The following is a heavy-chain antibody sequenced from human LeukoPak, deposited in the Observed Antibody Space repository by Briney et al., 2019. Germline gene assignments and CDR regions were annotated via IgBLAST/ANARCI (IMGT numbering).Heavy chain of an antibody. CDR1: GFTFSSYG. J-gene: IGHJ5*02. D-gene: IGHD3-10*01. CDR2: ISYDGSNK. Sequence: QSGGSLRLSCAASGFTFSSYGMHWVRQAPGKGLEWVAVISYDGSNKYYADSVKGRFTISRDNSKNTLYLQMNSLRAEDTAVYYCAREGSSGARYGSGTGGDWFDPWGQGTLVTVSS. V-gene: IGHV3-30*03. CDR3: AREGSSGARYGSGTGGDWFDP.